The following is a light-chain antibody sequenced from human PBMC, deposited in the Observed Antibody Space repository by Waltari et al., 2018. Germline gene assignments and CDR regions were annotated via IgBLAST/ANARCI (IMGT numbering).Light chain of an antibody. CDR2: GAS. Sequence: EIVMTRSPATLSVSPGEGATLSCRASQSVSRNLAWYQQKPGQAPRLLLFGASARATGIPARFSGSGSGTEFTLTISSLQSEDVAVYFCQHYTEQPLTFGGGTKVEIK. CDR1: QSVSRN. V-gene: IGKV3-15*01. CDR3: QHYTEQPLT. J-gene: IGKJ4*01.